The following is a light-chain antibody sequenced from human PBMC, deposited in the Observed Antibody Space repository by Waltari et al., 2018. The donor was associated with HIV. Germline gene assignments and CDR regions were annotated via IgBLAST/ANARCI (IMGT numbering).Light chain of an antibody. V-gene: IGKV2D-29*01. CDR3: LQGMLLYT. J-gene: IGKJ2*01. CDR2: AVS. CDR1: QTLLYSDGKTY. Sequence: EIEVIQTPDSLSVTFGQPASISCKTSQTLLYSDGKTYLYRYLQKAGQPPHPLIYAVSNRLSGVSDRFSGSESETDYTLTISRVEAGDVGVYYWLQGMLLYTFGQETNLEIK.